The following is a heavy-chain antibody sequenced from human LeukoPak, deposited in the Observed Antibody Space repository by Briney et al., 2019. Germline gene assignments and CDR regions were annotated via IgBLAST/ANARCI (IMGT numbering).Heavy chain of an antibody. V-gene: IGHV1-2*02. CDR3: ARVRGGYCTGDRCYGDFFFDN. J-gene: IGHJ4*02. CDR1: GYNFIGYF. CDR2: IDPHSGDT. Sequence: ASVRVSCKTSGYNFIGYFTHWVRQAPGQGLEWMGWIDPHSGDTAYANKFQGRVTLTRDTTTTTVYMESNSLRSDDTAVYFCARVRGGYCTGDRCYGDFFFDNWGQGTLVTVTS. D-gene: IGHD2-15*01.